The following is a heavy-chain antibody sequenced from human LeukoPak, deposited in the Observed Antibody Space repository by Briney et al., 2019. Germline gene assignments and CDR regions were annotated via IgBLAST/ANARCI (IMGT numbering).Heavy chain of an antibody. Sequence: GGSLRLSCAVSGITLSNYGMNWVRQAPGKGLEWVSYISSSGSTIYYADSVKGRFTISRDNAKNSLYLQMNSLRAEDTAVYYCARDRAKRDWFDPWGQGTLVTVSS. CDR3: ARDRAKRDWFDP. CDR1: GITLSNYG. J-gene: IGHJ5*02. D-gene: IGHD4/OR15-4a*01. CDR2: ISSSGSTI. V-gene: IGHV3-48*04.